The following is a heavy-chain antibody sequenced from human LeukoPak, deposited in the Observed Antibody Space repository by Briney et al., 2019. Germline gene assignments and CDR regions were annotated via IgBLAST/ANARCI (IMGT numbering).Heavy chain of an antibody. CDR1: GFTFSSCG. J-gene: IGHJ4*02. V-gene: IGHV3-33*01. D-gene: IGHD5-18*01. Sequence: GTSLRLSCAASGFTFSSCGMHWVRQAPGKGLEWVALTWHDGSNKYYGDSVKGRFTISRENSKNTLYLQMNSLRAEDTAVYYCARDRGYTYGHPFDYWGQGTLVTVSS. CDR2: TWHDGSNK. CDR3: ARDRGYTYGHPFDY.